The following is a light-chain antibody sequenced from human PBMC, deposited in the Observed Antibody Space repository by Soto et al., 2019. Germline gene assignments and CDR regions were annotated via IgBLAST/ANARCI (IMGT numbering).Light chain of an antibody. CDR3: QQYGSSPRT. Sequence: EIVLTQSPGTLSLSPGERATLSCRASQSVRSDDLAWYQQKPGQAPRLHIYGASTRATGIPDRFTGSGSGTDFTLTISRLEPEDFAVYYCQQYGSSPRTFGQGTKVEIK. CDR2: GAS. V-gene: IGKV3-20*01. J-gene: IGKJ1*01. CDR1: QSVRSDD.